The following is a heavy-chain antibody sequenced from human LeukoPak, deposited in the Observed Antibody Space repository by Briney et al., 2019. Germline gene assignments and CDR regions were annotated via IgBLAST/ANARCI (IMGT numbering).Heavy chain of an antibody. CDR2: INQDGSQK. CDR3: ARFRYYYISGRGWFDP. CDR1: GFTFSSYQ. Sequence: PGGSLRLSCAASGFTFSSYQMSWDRQAPGKGLECVANINQDGSQKYSVDSVKGRFTISRDNAKNSLYLQMDSLRAEDTAVYYCARFRYYYISGRGWFDPWGQGTLVTVSS. D-gene: IGHD3-10*01. V-gene: IGHV3-7*05. J-gene: IGHJ5*02.